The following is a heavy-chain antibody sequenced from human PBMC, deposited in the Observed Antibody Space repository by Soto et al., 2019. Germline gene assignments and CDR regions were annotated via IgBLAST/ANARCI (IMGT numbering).Heavy chain of an antibody. CDR3: AHRDRASGGLFDH. Sequence: QITLKESGPTLVKPTQTLTLTCTFSGFSLSTSGVAVGWIRQSPGKALEWLSVIYWDDDNRSSPSLRNRLTITKDTSKNPVVLTTTNLDPVDTATYYCAHRDRASGGLFDHWGQGILVTVSS. CDR1: GFSLSTSGVA. V-gene: IGHV2-5*02. D-gene: IGHD3-10*01. CDR2: IYWDDDN. J-gene: IGHJ4*02.